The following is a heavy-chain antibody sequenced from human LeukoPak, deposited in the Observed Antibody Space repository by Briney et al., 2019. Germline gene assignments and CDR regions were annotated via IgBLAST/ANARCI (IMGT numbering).Heavy chain of an antibody. D-gene: IGHD2-2*01. V-gene: IGHV4-31*03. CDR1: GGSISSGGYY. J-gene: IGHJ6*03. CDR3: ARSYCSSTSCSPYYYYMDV. Sequence: NASETLSLTCTVSGGSISSGGYYWSWIRQHPGKGLEWIGYIYYSGSTYYNPSLKSRVTISVDTSKNQFSLKLSSVTAADTAVYYCARSYCSSTSCSPYYYYMDVWGKGTTVTVSS. CDR2: IYYSGST.